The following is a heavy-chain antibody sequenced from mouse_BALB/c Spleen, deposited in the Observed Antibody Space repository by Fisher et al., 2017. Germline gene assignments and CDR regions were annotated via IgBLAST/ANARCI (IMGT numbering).Heavy chain of an antibody. CDR3: ARPGYDDSHAMDY. Sequence: RFTISRDNAKNTLYLQMSSLKSEDTAMYYCARPGYDDSHAMDYWGQGTSVTVSS. V-gene: IGHV5-12-1*01. D-gene: IGHD2-12*01. J-gene: IGHJ4*01.